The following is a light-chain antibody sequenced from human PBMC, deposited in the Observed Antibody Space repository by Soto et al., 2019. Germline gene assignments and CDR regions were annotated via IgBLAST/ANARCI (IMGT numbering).Light chain of an antibody. V-gene: IGLV1-40*01. J-gene: IGLJ2*01. CDR1: SSNIGAGYD. CDR2: GNS. CDR3: QSYDSSLSGSVV. Sequence: QSVLTQPPSVSGAPGQRVTISCTGSSSNIGAGYDVPWYQQLPGTAPKPLIYGNSNRPSGVPDRFSGSKSGTSASLASTGLQAEDEADYYCQSYDSSLSGSVVFGGGTKRTVL.